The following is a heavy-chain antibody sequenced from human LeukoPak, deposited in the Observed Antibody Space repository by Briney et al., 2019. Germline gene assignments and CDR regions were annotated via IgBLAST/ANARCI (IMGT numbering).Heavy chain of an antibody. CDR2: IRSKANSYAT. D-gene: IGHD6-6*01. J-gene: IGHJ4*02. CDR1: GFTFSGSV. Sequence: GGSLRLSCAASGFTFSGSVMHWVRQASGKGLEWVGRIRSKANSYATAYAASVKGRFTISRDDSKNTAYLQMNSLKTEDTAVYYCTSQSIAARPTSLWGQGTPVTVSS. CDR3: TSQSIAARPTSL. V-gene: IGHV3-73*01.